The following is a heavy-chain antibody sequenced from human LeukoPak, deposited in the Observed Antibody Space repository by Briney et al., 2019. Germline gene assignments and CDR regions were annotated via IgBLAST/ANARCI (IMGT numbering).Heavy chain of an antibody. CDR2: IHYSGAT. J-gene: IGHJ4*02. V-gene: IGHV4-59*08. Sequence: PSETLSLTCTVSGGSISYDYWSWIRQSPGKRLEWIGYIHYSGATNYSPPLKSRVTISVDTSKNQFSLKLSSVTAADTALYYCATLRGASTAVFDSWGQGALVTVSS. CDR3: ATLRGASTAVFDS. CDR1: GGSISYDY. D-gene: IGHD2-21*02.